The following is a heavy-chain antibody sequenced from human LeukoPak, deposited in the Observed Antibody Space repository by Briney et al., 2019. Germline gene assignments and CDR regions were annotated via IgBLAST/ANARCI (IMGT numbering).Heavy chain of an antibody. V-gene: IGHV4-34*01. CDR2: INHSGST. Sequence: PSETLSLTCAVYGGSFSGYYWSWIRQPPGKGLEWVGEINHSGSTNYNPSLKSRVTISVDTSKNQFSLKLSSVTAADTAVYYCARGGRYSSGWYRGWDCWGQGTLVTVSS. CDR1: GGSFSGYY. CDR3: ARGGRYSSGWYRGWDC. D-gene: IGHD6-19*01. J-gene: IGHJ4*02.